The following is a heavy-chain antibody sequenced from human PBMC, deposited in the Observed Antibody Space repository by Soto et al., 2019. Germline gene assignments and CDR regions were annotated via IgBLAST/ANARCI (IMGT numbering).Heavy chain of an antibody. CDR3: ARNGDPPHYYMDV. CDR2: INHSGST. J-gene: IGHJ6*03. V-gene: IGHV4-34*01. CDR1: GGSFSGYY. Sequence: SETLSLTCAVYGGSFSGYYWSWIRQPPGKGLEWIGEINHSGSTNYNPSLKSRVTISVDTSKNQFSLKLSSVTAADTAVYYCARNGDPPHYYMDVWGKGTTVTVSS. D-gene: IGHD3-10*01.